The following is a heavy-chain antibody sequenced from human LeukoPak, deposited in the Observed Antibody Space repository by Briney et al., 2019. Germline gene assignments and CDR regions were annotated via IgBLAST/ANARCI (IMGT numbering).Heavy chain of an antibody. J-gene: IGHJ4*02. CDR2: ISGSGGDT. CDR1: GFTFTNYA. D-gene: IGHD5-12*01. CDR3: ARNGFQSSGYVDFDY. V-gene: IGHV3-23*01. Sequence: QTGGSLRLSCAASGFTFTNYAMTWVRQAPGKGLQWVSSISGSGGDTYYADSVRGRFTISRDNSKGTLYLQMNSLRAEDTAVFYCARNGFQSSGYVDFDYRGQGTLVTVSS.